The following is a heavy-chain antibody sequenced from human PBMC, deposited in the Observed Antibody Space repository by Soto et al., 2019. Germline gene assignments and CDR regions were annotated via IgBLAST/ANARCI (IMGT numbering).Heavy chain of an antibody. Sequence: AAVKVSCKASGYTFTSYDINWVRQATGQGLEWMGWMNPNSGNTGYAQKFQGRVTMTRNTSISTAYMELSSLRSEDTAVYYCARKGRIIPARPEIYYCYFGMDVWGQGTTVTV. CDR2: MNPNSGNT. J-gene: IGHJ6*02. CDR3: ARKGRIIPARPEIYYCYFGMDV. D-gene: IGHD6-6*01. CDR1: GYTFTSYD. V-gene: IGHV1-8*01.